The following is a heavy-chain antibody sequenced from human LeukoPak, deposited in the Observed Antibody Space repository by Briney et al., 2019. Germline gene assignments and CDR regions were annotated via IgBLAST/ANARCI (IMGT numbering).Heavy chain of an antibody. CDR1: GGSISSYY. Sequence: SETLSLTCTVSGGSISSYYWSWIRQPPGKGLEWIGNIYHSGSTYYNPSLKSRVTISVDTSNNQFSLKLSSVTAADTAVYYCARPLSYYYDSSGDDAFDIWGQGTMVTVSS. D-gene: IGHD3-22*01. V-gene: IGHV4-59*08. CDR2: IYHSGST. CDR3: ARPLSYYYDSSGDDAFDI. J-gene: IGHJ3*02.